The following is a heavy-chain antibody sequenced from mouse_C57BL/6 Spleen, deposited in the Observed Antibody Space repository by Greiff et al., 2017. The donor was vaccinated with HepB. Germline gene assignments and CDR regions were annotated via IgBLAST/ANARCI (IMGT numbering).Heavy chain of an antibody. J-gene: IGHJ1*03. V-gene: IGHV5-9-1*02. Sequence: EVKLVESGEGLVKPGGSLKLSCAASGFTFSSYAMSWVRQTPEKRLEWVAYISSGGDYIYYADTVKGRFTNSRDNARNTLYLQMSSLKSEDTAMYYCTRGGGNYWYFDVWGTGTTVTVSS. CDR1: GFTFSSYA. D-gene: IGHD2-1*01. CDR2: ISSGGDYI. CDR3: TRGGGNYWYFDV.